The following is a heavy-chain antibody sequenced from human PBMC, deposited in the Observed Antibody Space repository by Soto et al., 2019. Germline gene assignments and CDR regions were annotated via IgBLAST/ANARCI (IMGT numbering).Heavy chain of an antibody. Sequence: EVQLVESGGGLVQPGGSLRLSCAASGFTFSSYDMHWVRQATGKGLEWVSAIGTAGDTYYPGSVKGRFTISRENAKNSLYLQMNSLRAEDTAVYYCVVGVSSGRYVSGNYYGMDVWGQGTTVTVSS. CDR3: VVGVSSGRYVSGNYYGMDV. CDR1: GFTFSSYD. CDR2: IGTAGDT. D-gene: IGHD6-19*01. J-gene: IGHJ6*02. V-gene: IGHV3-13*01.